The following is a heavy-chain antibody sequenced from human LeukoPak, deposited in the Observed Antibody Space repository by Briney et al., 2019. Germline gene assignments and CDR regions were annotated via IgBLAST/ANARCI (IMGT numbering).Heavy chain of an antibody. CDR1: GFTFSDYN. D-gene: IGHD3-9*01. Sequence: PGGSLRLSCAASGFTFSDYNMHWVRQAPGKGLEWVSYITSGSSSIYYADVVKGRFTISRDNAKNSLYLQMNSLRAEDTAVYYCARDKEYYDILTGSMDVWGQGTTVTVSS. CDR3: ARDKEYYDILTGSMDV. J-gene: IGHJ6*02. V-gene: IGHV3-21*01. CDR2: ITSGSSSI.